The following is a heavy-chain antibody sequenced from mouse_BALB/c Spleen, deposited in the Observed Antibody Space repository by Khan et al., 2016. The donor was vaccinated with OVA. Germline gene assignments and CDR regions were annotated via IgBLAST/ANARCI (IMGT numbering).Heavy chain of an antibody. CDR1: GHTFTSYY. D-gene: IGHD2-1*01. CDR2: INPNNDYS. V-gene: IGHV1S81*02. Sequence: QVQLQQSGAELVKPGASVKLSCKASGHTFTSYYMYWVKQRPGQSLVWIGGINPNNDYSHFNEKFKSKATLTVDKFSSTAFLQLSSLTSEDAAVDYCSRTGYGNPFAYCGQGTLVTVSA. CDR3: SRTGYGNPFAY. J-gene: IGHJ3*01.